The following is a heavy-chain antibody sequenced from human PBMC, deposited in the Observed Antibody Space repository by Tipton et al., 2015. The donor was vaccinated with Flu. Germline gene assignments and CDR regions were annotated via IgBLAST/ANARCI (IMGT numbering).Heavy chain of an antibody. V-gene: IGHV3-74*01. CDR3: ASAAVGG. CDR1: GFTFSSYW. D-gene: IGHD6-19*01. J-gene: IGHJ4*02. Sequence: SGFTFSSYWMHWVRQPPGKGLLWVSRINSDGSSTIYADSVKGRFTISRDNAKNTLFLQMNSLRAEDTAVYYCASAAVGGWGQGTLVTVSS. CDR2: INSDGSST.